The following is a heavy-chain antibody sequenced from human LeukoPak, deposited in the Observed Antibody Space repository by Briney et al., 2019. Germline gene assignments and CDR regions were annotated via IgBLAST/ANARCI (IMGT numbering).Heavy chain of an antibody. D-gene: IGHD3-22*01. CDR2: SYYRGST. CDR3: ARVRPVITYYYDSSGYYFSP. J-gene: IGHJ5*02. V-gene: IGHV4-30-4*01. CDR1: GGSISSGDYY. Sequence: TSETLSLTCTVSGGSISSGDYYWSWIRQPPGKGLESIGYSYYRGSTYYNPSLKSRVTTSVDTSKNQFSLKLSSVTAADTAVYYCARVRPVITYYYDSSGYYFSPWGQGTLVTVSS.